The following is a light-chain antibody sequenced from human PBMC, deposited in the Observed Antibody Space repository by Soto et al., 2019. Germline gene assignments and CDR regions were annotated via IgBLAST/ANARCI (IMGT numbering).Light chain of an antibody. CDR3: TSYTTINTYI. CDR2: EVI. Sequence: QSVLTQPASVSGSPGQSITISCTGTSSDIGDYDYVSWYQQHPGKAPKLIIYEVINRPSGVSDRFSGSKSGNTASLTISGLQSEDEADYYCTSYTTINTYIFGTGNKVTVL. CDR1: SSDIGDYDY. V-gene: IGLV2-14*01. J-gene: IGLJ1*01.